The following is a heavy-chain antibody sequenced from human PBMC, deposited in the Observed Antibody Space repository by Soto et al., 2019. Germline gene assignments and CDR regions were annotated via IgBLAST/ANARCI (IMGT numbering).Heavy chain of an antibody. D-gene: IGHD6-19*01. CDR3: AREELAVAGTADY. V-gene: IGHV4-34*01. CDR1: GGSFSGYY. Sequence: QVQLQQWGAGLLKPSETLSLTCAVYGGSFSGYYWSWIRQPPGKGLEWIGEINHSGSTNYNPSLKSRVTISVATSKTQFSLKLSSVTAADTAVYYCAREELAVAGTADYWGQGTLVTVSS. CDR2: INHSGST. J-gene: IGHJ4*02.